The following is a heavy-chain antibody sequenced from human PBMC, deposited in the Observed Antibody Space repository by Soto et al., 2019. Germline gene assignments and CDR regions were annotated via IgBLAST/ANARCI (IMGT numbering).Heavy chain of an antibody. CDR1: GYSFTNYG. Sequence: QDQLVQSGVEVKKPGASVKVSCKASGYSFTNYGITWVRQAPGQRLEWMGWISAYNGNTNYAQKFQGRVTMTTDASTSTAYLELRSLKSDDTAVYYCARDRGVAPPVAGNTHYYYYMDVWGKGTTVTVSS. D-gene: IGHD6-19*01. J-gene: IGHJ6*03. CDR2: ISAYNGNT. V-gene: IGHV1-18*01. CDR3: ARDRGVAPPVAGNTHYYYYMDV.